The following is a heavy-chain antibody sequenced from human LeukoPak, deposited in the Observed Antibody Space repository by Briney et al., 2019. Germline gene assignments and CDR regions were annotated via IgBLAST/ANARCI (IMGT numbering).Heavy chain of an antibody. J-gene: IGHJ4*02. CDR1: GFTFRSYW. D-gene: IGHD6-19*01. V-gene: IGHV3-74*01. Sequence: GGSLRLSCAASGFTFRSYWMHWVRQAPGKGLLWVSRINSDGSTTSYADPVKGRFTISRDNAKNSLYLQMDSLRDDDTAVYYCARTYNSGWYFDYWGQGTLVTVSS. CDR3: ARTYNSGWYFDY. CDR2: INSDGSTT.